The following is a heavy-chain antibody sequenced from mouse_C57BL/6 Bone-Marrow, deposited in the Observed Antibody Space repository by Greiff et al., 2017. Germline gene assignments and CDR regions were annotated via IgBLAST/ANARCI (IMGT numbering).Heavy chain of an antibody. CDR2: ISSGSSTI. CDR3: AREGKFLTTVVGYYFDY. CDR1: GFTFSDYG. Sequence: EVKVVESGGGLVKPGGSLKLSCAASGFTFSDYGMHWVRQAPEKGLAWVAYISSGSSTIYYADTVKGRFTISRDNAKNTLFLQMTSLRSEDTAMYYCAREGKFLTTVVGYYFDYWGQGTTLTVSS. V-gene: IGHV5-17*01. J-gene: IGHJ2*01. D-gene: IGHD1-1*01.